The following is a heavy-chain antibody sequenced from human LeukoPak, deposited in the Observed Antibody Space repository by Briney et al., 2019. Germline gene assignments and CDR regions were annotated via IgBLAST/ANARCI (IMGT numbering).Heavy chain of an antibody. J-gene: IGHJ6*03. CDR3: AGGGVYCSGGACYSGSSAYMDV. Sequence: GASVKVSCKASGYTFTSLSFSWVRQSPGQGLEWMAWIRAFNGNTNYAQKFQDRVTMTTDTSTGTAYMELRSLRSDDTAVYYCAGGGVYCSGGACYSGSSAYMDVWGKGTTVTVSS. V-gene: IGHV1-18*01. CDR1: GYTFTSLS. D-gene: IGHD2-15*01. CDR2: IRAFNGNT.